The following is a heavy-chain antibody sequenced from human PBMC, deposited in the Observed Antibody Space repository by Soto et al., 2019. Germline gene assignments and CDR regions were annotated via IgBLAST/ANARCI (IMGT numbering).Heavy chain of an antibody. D-gene: IGHD5-12*01. Sequence: QVQLVQSGAEVKKPGASVKVSCKASGYTFTSYYMHWVRQAPGQGLEWMGIINPSGGSTSYAQKFQGRVTMTRDTSTSTVYMVLSSLRSEDTAVYYCARALGGYDFFDYWGQGTLVTVSS. V-gene: IGHV1-46*01. CDR3: ARALGGYDFFDY. CDR2: INPSGGST. J-gene: IGHJ4*02. CDR1: GYTFTSYY.